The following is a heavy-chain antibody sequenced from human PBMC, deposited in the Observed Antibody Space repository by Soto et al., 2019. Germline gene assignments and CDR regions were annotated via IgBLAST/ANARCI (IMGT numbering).Heavy chain of an antibody. V-gene: IGHV1-18*01. CDR2: ISAYNGNT. D-gene: IGHD2-2*01. J-gene: IGHJ5*02. CDR1: GYTFTSYG. Sequence: ASVKVSCKASGYTFTSYGISWVRQAPGQGLEWMGWISAYNGNTNYAQKLQGRVTMTTDTSTSTAYMELRSLRSDDTAVYYCARDLFDCSSTSCYLHWFDPWGQGTLVTVSS. CDR3: ARDLFDCSSTSCYLHWFDP.